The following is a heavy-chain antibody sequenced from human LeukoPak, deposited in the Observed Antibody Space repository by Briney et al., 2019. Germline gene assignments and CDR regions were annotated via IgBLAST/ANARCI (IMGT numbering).Heavy chain of an antibody. Sequence: GGSLRLSCAASGFTFSTYAMTWVRQAPGKGLEWVSTILSDGSATYYADSVKGRFTISRDNSKNTLFLQMSSLRAEDTAVYYCAKDGGSSSSTIWGQGTLVTVSS. CDR3: AKDGGSSSSTI. V-gene: IGHV3-23*01. D-gene: IGHD6-13*01. CDR1: GFTFSTYA. CDR2: ILSDGSAT. J-gene: IGHJ4*02.